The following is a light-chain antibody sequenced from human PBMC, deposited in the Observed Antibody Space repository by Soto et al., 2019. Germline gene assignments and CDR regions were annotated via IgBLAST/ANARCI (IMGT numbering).Light chain of an antibody. CDR1: SSDVGGYNH. J-gene: IGLJ1*01. Sequence: QSALTQPASVSGSPGQSITISCTGTSSDVGGYNHVSWYQQYPGKAPKVIIYELSNRPSGISNRFSGSKSGNTASLTISGLQAEDEADDYCSSYTSSRTLLDVFGTGTKLTVL. V-gene: IGLV2-14*01. CDR3: SSYTSSRTLLDV. CDR2: ELS.